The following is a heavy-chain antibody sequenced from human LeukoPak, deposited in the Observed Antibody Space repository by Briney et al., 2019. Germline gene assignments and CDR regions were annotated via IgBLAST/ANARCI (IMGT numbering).Heavy chain of an antibody. CDR2: VHSGGTT. CDR1: GFTVTSNC. V-gene: IGHV3-53*01. Sequence: GGSLRLSCAASGFTVTSNCMSWVRQAPGKGLEWVSVVHSGGTTYYADSVKGRFTISKDPPKNTVYLKMNSLTAEYPAVYSCARPPGGAGRPNNFDYWGQGTLVTVSS. CDR3: ARPPGGAGRPNNFDY. D-gene: IGHD3-10*01. J-gene: IGHJ4*02.